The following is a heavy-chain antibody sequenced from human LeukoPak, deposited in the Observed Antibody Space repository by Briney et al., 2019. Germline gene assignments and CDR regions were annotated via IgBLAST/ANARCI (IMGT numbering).Heavy chain of an antibody. CDR3: ARAGYSYGYDYYYYMDV. Sequence: SETLSLTCTVSGGSISSYYWSWIRQPAGKGLEWPGRIYTSGSTNYNPSLKSRVTMSVDTSKNQFSLKLSSVTAADTAVYYCARAGYSYGYDYYYYMDVWAKGPRSPSP. V-gene: IGHV4-4*07. CDR1: GGSISSYY. J-gene: IGHJ6*03. D-gene: IGHD5-18*01. CDR2: IYTSGST.